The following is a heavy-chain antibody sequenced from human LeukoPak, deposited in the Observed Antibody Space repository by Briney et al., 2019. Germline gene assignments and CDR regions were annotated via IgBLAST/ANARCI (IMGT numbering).Heavy chain of an antibody. CDR1: GFTFSSYW. CDR2: ITSDGSST. D-gene: IGHD3-16*01. Sequence: GGSLRLSCAASGFTFSSYWMHWVRQAPGEGLVWDARITSDGSSTSHADSVKGRFTISRDNAKNTLYLQMNSLRAEDTAVYYCARDYAVGESFDIWGQGTLVTVSS. V-gene: IGHV3-74*01. CDR3: ARDYAVGESFDI. J-gene: IGHJ3*02.